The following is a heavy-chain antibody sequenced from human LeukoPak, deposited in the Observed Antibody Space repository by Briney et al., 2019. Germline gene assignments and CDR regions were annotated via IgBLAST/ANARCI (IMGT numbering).Heavy chain of an antibody. CDR1: GFTFSSYA. V-gene: IGHV3-23*01. CDR2: ISGSGGST. J-gene: IGHJ1*01. D-gene: IGHD3-16*02. Sequence: GGSLRLSCAASGFTFSSYAMSWVRQAPGKGLEWVSGISGSGGSTYYADSVKGRFTISRDNSKNTLYLQMNSLRAEDTAVYYCAKGGYYDYVWGSYRSSAEYFQHWGQGTLVTVSS. CDR3: AKGGYYDYVWGSYRSSAEYFQH.